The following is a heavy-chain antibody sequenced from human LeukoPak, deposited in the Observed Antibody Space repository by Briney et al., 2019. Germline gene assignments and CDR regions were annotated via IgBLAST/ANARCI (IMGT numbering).Heavy chain of an antibody. J-gene: IGHJ3*02. V-gene: IGHV4-34*01. Sequence: SETLSLTCAVYGGSFSGYYWSWIRQPPGKGLEWIGEINHSGSTNYNPSLKSRVTISIDTSKNQFSLKLSSVTAADTAVYYCAREFFSAPTFDIWGQGTMVTVSS. CDR2: INHSGST. CDR1: GGSFSGYY. CDR3: AREFFSAPTFDI.